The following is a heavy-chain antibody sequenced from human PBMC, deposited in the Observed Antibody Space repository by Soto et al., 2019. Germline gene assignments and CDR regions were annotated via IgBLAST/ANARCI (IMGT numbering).Heavy chain of an antibody. CDR1: GYSFTSYW. CDR3: ARPREAGKNYYGVDV. D-gene: IGHD6-19*01. CDR2: IYPGDSDT. Sequence: PGESLKISCKCSGYSFTSYWIVWVRQMPGKGLEWMGIIYPGDSDTRYSPSFQGQVTISADKSISTAYLQWSSLKASDTAMYYCARPREAGKNYYGVDVWGQGTTVTVSS. J-gene: IGHJ6*02. V-gene: IGHV5-51*01.